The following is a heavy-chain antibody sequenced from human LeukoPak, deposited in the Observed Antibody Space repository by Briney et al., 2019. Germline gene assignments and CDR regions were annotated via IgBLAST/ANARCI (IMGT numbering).Heavy chain of an antibody. V-gene: IGHV3-64*01. D-gene: IGHD6-13*01. CDR2: ISSIGGTT. CDR3: AKDLGAAAGENYYYYYGMDV. Sequence: GGSLRLSCAASGFTFSTYALHWVRQVPGKGLEYVSAISSIGGTTYYANSVKGRFTISRDNSKNTLYLQMGSLKPEDTAVYYCAKDLGAAAGENYYYYYGMDVWGQGTTVTVSS. J-gene: IGHJ6*02. CDR1: GFTFSTYA.